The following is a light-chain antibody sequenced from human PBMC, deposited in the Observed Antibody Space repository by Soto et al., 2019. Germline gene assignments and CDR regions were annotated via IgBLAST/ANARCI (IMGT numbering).Light chain of an antibody. Sequence: EIVLTQSPATLSLSPGERATLSCRASQSVSSYLAWYQQKPGQAPRLLIYDASNGATGIPARFSGSGSGTDLTLTISSLEPEDFAVYYCQQRSKWPPITFGQGTRLEIK. CDR1: QSVSSY. J-gene: IGKJ5*01. V-gene: IGKV3-11*01. CDR3: QQRSKWPPIT. CDR2: DAS.